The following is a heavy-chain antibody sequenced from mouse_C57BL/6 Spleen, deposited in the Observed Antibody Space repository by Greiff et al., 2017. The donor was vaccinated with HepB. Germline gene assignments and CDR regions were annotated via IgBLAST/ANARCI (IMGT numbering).Heavy chain of an antibody. D-gene: IGHD2-2*01. V-gene: IGHV1-15*01. CDR2: IDPETGGT. J-gene: IGHJ3*01. CDR3: TRWGYDRFAY. Sequence: VKLQESGAELVRPGASVTLSCKASGYTFTDYEMNWVKQTPVHGLEWIGAIDPETGGTAYNQTFKGKAILTADKSASTAYMELSSLTSEDSAVYYCTRWGYDRFAYWGQGTLVTVSA. CDR1: GYTFTDYE.